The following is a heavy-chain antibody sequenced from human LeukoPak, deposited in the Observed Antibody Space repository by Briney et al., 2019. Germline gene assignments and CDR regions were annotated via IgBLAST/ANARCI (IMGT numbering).Heavy chain of an antibody. D-gene: IGHD3-3*01. CDR2: IIPIFGIA. CDR3: ASRYDSNDY. CDR1: GGTFSSYA. J-gene: IGHJ4*02. V-gene: IGHV1-69*04. Sequence: SVKVSCKASGGTFSSYAISWVRQAPGQGLEWMGRIIPIFGIANYAQKFQGRVTITADKSTSTAYMELSSLRSEDTAVYYCASRYDSNDYWGQGTLVTVSS.